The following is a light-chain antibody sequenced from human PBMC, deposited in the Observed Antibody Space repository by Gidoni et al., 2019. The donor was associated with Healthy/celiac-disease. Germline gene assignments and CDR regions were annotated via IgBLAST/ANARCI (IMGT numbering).Light chain of an antibody. Sequence: DIVMTQSPDSLDVSLGERATIKCKSSQSVLYSSNNMNYLAWYQQKPGQPPKLLIYWASNRESGVPDRFSGSGSGTDFTLTISSLQAEDVAVYYCQQYYSTPLTFXPXTKVDIK. CDR1: QSVLYSSNNMNY. V-gene: IGKV4-1*01. J-gene: IGKJ3*01. CDR3: QQYYSTPLT. CDR2: WAS.